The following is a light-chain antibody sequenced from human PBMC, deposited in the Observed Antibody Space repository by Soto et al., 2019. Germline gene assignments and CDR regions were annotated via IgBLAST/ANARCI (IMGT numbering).Light chain of an antibody. Sequence: IQLTQSPSSLSASVGYRVTITCRASQGISSYLAWYQQKPGKAPKLLIYPATPLQRGVRAMFSDTRSGTDFTLTIGRLLHEDVETFYCRGYNSYPTTFGQGTKVDIK. CDR3: RGYNSYPTT. J-gene: IGKJ1*01. CDR1: QGISSY. CDR2: PAT. V-gene: IGKV1-9*01.